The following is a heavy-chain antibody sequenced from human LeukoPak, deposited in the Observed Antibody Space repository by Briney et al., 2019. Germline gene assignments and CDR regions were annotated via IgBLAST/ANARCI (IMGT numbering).Heavy chain of an antibody. D-gene: IGHD1-26*01. CDR1: GYSFTNYW. CDR3: ARQIGRYFDY. Sequence: GESLKISCEGSGYSFTNYWIGWVRQMPGKDLEWMGIIYPGDSDITYSPSFQGQVTISADKSISTAYLQWSSLKASDTAFYYCARQIGRYFDYWGQGTLVTVSS. J-gene: IGHJ4*02. CDR2: IYPGDSDI. V-gene: IGHV5-51*01.